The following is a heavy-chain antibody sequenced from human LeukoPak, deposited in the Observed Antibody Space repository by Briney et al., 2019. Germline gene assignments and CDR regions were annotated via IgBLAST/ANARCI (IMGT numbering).Heavy chain of an antibody. J-gene: IGHJ4*02. V-gene: IGHV1-2*02. Sequence: ASVKVSCKASGYTFTGYYMHWVRQAPGQGLEWMGWINPNSGGTSYAQKFQGRVTMTRDTSISTAYMELSRLRSDDTAVYYCARDDGSLGRIDYWGQGTLVTVSS. CDR1: GYTFTGYY. CDR2: INPNSGGT. CDR3: ARDDGSLGRIDY. D-gene: IGHD1-26*01.